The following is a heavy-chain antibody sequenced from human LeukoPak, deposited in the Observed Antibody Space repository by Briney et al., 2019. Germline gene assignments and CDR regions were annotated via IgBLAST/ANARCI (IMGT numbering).Heavy chain of an antibody. CDR2: VSTYNGNT. V-gene: IGHV1-18*01. CDR1: GYTFNSYD. J-gene: IGHJ4*02. CDR3: ARVLGYDFWSAYYFDY. D-gene: IGHD3-3*01. Sequence: PPASVKVSCKASGYTFNSYDISWVRQAPGQGLEWMAWVSTYNGNTNYALKVQGRATMTTDTSTSTAYMELRSLRSDDTAVYYCARVLGYDFWSAYYFDYWGQGTLVTVSS.